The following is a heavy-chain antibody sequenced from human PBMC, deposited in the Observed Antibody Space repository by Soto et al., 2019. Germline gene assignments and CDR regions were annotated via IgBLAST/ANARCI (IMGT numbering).Heavy chain of an antibody. CDR3: ASKVPAGKMGPLGYYYYYGMDV. V-gene: IGHV1-46*01. D-gene: IGHD2-2*01. CDR1: GYTFTSYY. Sequence: ASVKVSCKASGYTFTSYYMHGVRQAPGQGLEWMGIINPSGGSTSYAQKFQGRVTMTRDTSTSTVYMELSSLRSEDTAVYYCASKVPAGKMGPLGYYYYYGMDVWGQGTTVTVSS. CDR2: INPSGGST. J-gene: IGHJ6*02.